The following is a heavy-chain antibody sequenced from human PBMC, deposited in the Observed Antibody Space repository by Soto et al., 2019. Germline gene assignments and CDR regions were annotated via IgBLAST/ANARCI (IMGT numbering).Heavy chain of an antibody. V-gene: IGHV4-39*01. D-gene: IGHD2-21*02. CDR1: GDSIITTSYC. CDR3: ARRPRAATAWFDH. J-gene: IGHJ5*02. Sequence: PSETLSLTCTVSGDSIITTSYCWGWIRQSPGKGLDWIGTIYYGGRTYYNPSLKSRVAISIDTSNNQFSLKLTSVTTADTAVYYCARRPRAATAWFDHWGRGMLVTVSS. CDR2: IYYGGRT.